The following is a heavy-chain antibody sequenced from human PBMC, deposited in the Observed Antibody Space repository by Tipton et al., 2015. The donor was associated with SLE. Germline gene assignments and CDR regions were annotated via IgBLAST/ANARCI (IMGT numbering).Heavy chain of an antibody. CDR3: ARGGAYCSGGSCYGGVAFDI. D-gene: IGHD2-15*01. J-gene: IGHJ3*02. V-gene: IGHV3-11*04. CDR2: ISSSGSTI. CDR1: GFTFSDYY. Sequence: SLRLSCAASGFTFSDYYMSWIRQAPGKGLEWVSYISSSGSTIYYADSVKGRFTISRDNAKNSLYLQMNSLRAEDTAVYYCARGGAYCSGGSCYGGVAFDIWGQGTMVTVSS.